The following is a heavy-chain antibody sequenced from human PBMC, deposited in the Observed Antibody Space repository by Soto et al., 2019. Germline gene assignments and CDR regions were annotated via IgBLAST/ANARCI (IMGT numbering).Heavy chain of an antibody. CDR2: IIPIFGTA. D-gene: IGHD3-10*01. CDR1: GGTFSSYA. J-gene: IGHJ6*02. V-gene: IGHV1-69*13. CDR3: AIDWGYYYGSGPYYYYGMDV. Sequence: ASVKVSCKASGGTFSSYAISWVRQAPGQGLEWMGGIIPIFGTANYAQKFQGRVTITADESTSTAYMELSSLRSEDTAVYYCAIDWGYYYGSGPYYYYGMDVWGQGTTVTVSS.